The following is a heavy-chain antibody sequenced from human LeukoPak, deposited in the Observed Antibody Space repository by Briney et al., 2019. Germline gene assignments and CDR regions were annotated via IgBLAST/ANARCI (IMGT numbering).Heavy chain of an antibody. Sequence: GGSLRLSCAASGFTFSSYWMSWVRQAPGKGLEWVANIKQDGSNKYYADSVKGRFTISRDNSKNTPYLQMNSLRAEDTAMYYCARVRLYGSGSYYSDSWGQGTLITVSS. CDR3: ARVRLYGSGSYYSDS. J-gene: IGHJ4*02. V-gene: IGHV3-7*01. CDR1: GFTFSSYW. D-gene: IGHD3-10*01. CDR2: IKQDGSNK.